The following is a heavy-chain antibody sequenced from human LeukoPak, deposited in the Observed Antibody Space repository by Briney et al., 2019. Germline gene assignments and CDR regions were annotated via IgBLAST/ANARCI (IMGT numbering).Heavy chain of an antibody. Sequence: GGSLRLSCAASGFTFSSYSMNWVRQAPGKRLEWVSSISSSSSYIYYADSVKGRFTISRDNAKNSLYLQMNSLRAEDTAVYYCARDLGYDGYGGWGQGTLVTVSS. CDR1: GFTFSSYS. CDR3: ARDLGYDGYGG. J-gene: IGHJ4*02. V-gene: IGHV3-21*01. CDR2: ISSSSSYI. D-gene: IGHD3-16*01.